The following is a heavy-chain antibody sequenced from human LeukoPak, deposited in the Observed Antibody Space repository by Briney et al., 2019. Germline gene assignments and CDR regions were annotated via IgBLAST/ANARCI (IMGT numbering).Heavy chain of an antibody. J-gene: IGHJ4*02. CDR3: TTLMRHCSGGSCYSGVSGRYHFDS. CDR1: GFSFGDYA. V-gene: IGHV3-49*04. D-gene: IGHD2-15*01. CDR2: IRYKAVGETT. Sequence: GGSLRLSCTSSGFSFGDYAISWVRQAPGKGLEWVSLIRYKAVGETTEFAASVKGRCSVSRDDSKNIAFLQLDSLKTEDTAVYFCTTLMRHCSGGSCYSGVSGRYHFDSWGQGTLVTVSS.